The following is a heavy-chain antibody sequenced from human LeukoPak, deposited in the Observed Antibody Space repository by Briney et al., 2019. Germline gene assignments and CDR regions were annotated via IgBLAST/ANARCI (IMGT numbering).Heavy chain of an antibody. D-gene: IGHD1-26*01. Sequence: GGSLRLSCAASGFTFSSYGMHWVRQAPGKGLEWVSAISGSGGSTYYADSVKGRFTISRDNSKNTLYLQMNSLRAEDTAVYYCAKGWSYSGSYFFDYWGQGTLVTVSS. CDR2: ISGSGGST. CDR1: GFTFSSYG. J-gene: IGHJ4*02. V-gene: IGHV3-23*01. CDR3: AKGWSYSGSYFFDY.